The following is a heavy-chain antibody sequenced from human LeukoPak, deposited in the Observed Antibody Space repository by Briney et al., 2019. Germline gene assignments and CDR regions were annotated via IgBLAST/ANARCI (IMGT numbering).Heavy chain of an antibody. D-gene: IGHD2-2*02. Sequence: ASVKVSCKTSGYTFTGYYLHWVRQAPGQRPEWMGRIDPDSGGAHYGQKFQGRVTVTRDTSITTVCMELSGLTSDDTAVYYCARVPGPYTTSRFDFWGQGTLVTVSS. V-gene: IGHV1-2*02. CDR2: IDPDSGGA. J-gene: IGHJ4*02. CDR1: GYTFTGYY. CDR3: ARVPGPYTTSRFDF.